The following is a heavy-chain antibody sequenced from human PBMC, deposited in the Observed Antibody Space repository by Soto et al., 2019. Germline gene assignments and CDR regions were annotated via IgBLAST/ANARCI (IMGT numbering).Heavy chain of an antibody. V-gene: IGHV1-18*01. D-gene: IGHD1-26*01. J-gene: IGHJ4*02. CDR3: ARDLSGGSYCGY. CDR2: ISTYNDDT. Sequence: QVQLVQSGAEVKKPGASVKVSCKASGYTFTSHGISWVRQAPGQGLEWMGWISTYNDDTNYAPQLQGRVIMTTDTSTITAYMEVRSLRSDDTALYYCARDLSGGSYCGYWGQGTLVTVSS. CDR1: GYTFTSHG.